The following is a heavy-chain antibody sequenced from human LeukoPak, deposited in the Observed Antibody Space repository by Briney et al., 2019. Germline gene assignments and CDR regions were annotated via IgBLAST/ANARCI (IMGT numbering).Heavy chain of an antibody. CDR1: GFTFSDYY. CDR3: ARRRYNWNAIDY. CDR2: ISSSGSTL. Sequence: PGGSLRLSCAASGFTFSDYYMSWIRQAPGKGLEWVSYISSSGSTLYYADSVKGRITISRDNAKNSLYLQMNSLRAEGTAVYYCARRRYNWNAIDYWGQGTLVTVSS. D-gene: IGHD1-20*01. J-gene: IGHJ4*02. V-gene: IGHV3-11*01.